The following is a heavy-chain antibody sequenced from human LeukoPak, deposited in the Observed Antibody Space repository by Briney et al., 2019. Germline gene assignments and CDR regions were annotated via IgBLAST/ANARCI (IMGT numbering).Heavy chain of an antibody. J-gene: IGHJ4*02. Sequence: SETLSLTCTVSGGSISSYYWSWIRQPPGKGLEWIGEINHSGSTNYNPSLKSRVTISVDTSKNQFSLKLSSVTAADTAVYYCARTAGVSGSNDYWGQGTLVTVSS. CDR1: GGSISSYY. CDR3: ARTAGVSGSNDY. V-gene: IGHV4-34*01. D-gene: IGHD1-14*01. CDR2: INHSGST.